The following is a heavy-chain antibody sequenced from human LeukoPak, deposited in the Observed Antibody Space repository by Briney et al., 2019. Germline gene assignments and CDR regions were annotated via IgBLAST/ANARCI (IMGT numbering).Heavy chain of an antibody. D-gene: IGHD4-23*01. Sequence: TGGSLRLSCAASGFTVSNNYMTWVRKAPGKGLEWVSLIYSGGTTFYTDSVKGRFTISRDSSKNTLYLQMNNLKAEDTAVYYCTTSPAVASWGQGTLVTASS. CDR1: GFTVSNNY. J-gene: IGHJ5*02. CDR2: IYSGGTT. V-gene: IGHV3-53*01. CDR3: TTSPAVAS.